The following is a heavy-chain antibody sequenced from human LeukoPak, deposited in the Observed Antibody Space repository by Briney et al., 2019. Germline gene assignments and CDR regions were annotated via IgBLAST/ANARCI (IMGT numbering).Heavy chain of an antibody. CDR3: ARGQGATVPQVGKTWFDP. J-gene: IGHJ5*02. Sequence: SETLSLTCAVYIDSFSNYHWNWIRQTPAKGMEWIGEFNESGGTKINPSLMSRVILSVDKSKNQFSLKLISVTVADTAIYYCARGQGATVPQVGKTWFDPWGQGTRVTVSS. CDR1: IDSFSNYH. CDR2: FNESGGT. V-gene: IGHV4-34*01. D-gene: IGHD1-26*01.